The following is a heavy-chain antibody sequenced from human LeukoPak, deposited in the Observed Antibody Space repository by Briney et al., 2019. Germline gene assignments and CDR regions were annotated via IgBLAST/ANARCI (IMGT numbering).Heavy chain of an antibody. CDR2: ISSSSSTI. CDR3: ARGSTYYDSSGQVPFDY. J-gene: IGHJ4*02. Sequence: GGSLRLSCAASGFTFSTYSMNWVRQAPGKGLEWVSYISSSSSTIYYADSVKGRFTISRDNAKNSLYLQMNSLRAEDTAVYYCARGSTYYDSSGQVPFDYWGQGTLVTVSS. CDR1: GFTFSTYS. D-gene: IGHD3-22*01. V-gene: IGHV3-48*01.